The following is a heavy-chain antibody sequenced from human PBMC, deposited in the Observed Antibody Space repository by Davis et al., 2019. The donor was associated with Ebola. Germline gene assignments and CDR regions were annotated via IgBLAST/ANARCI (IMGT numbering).Heavy chain of an antibody. CDR2: MNPNSGNA. V-gene: IGHV1-8*02. Sequence: ASVKVSCKASGYTFTGYYMHWVRQATGQGLEWMGWMNPNSGNAGSAQRFQGRVTMTRDTSISTAYMELSSLGSEDTALYYCAITISEVDYWGQGTLVTVSS. J-gene: IGHJ4*02. CDR3: AITISEVDY. D-gene: IGHD3-3*01. CDR1: GYTFTGYY.